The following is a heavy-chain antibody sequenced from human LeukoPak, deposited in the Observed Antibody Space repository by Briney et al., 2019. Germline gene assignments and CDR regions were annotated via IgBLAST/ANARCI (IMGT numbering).Heavy chain of an antibody. D-gene: IGHD3-22*01. V-gene: IGHV4-30-4*08. CDR1: GGSISSGDYY. J-gene: IGHJ5*02. Sequence: SQTLSLTCTVSGGSISSGDYYWSWIRQPPGKGLEWIGYIYYSGSTYYNPSLKSRVTISVDTSKNQFSLKLSSVTAADTAVYYCARVSGYYDSSGYWVIDPWGQGTLDTVSS. CDR3: ARVSGYYDSSGYWVIDP. CDR2: IYYSGST.